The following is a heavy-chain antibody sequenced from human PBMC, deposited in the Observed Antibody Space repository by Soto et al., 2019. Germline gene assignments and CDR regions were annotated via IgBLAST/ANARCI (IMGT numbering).Heavy chain of an antibody. CDR1: GYRFTSYW. J-gene: IGHJ4*02. CDR2: VYPDDSDT. D-gene: IGHD4-17*01. CDR3: VRRLGTVTAFDY. Sequence: PGESLKISCKGSGYRFTSYWIGWVRQMPGKGLEWMGIVYPDDSDTRYSPSFQGQVTMSADKSINTAYLQWSSLKASDTAIYYCVRRLGTVTAFDYWGQGTLVTVSS. V-gene: IGHV5-51*01.